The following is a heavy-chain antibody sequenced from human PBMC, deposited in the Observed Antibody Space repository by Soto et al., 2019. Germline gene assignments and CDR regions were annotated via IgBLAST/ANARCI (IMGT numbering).Heavy chain of an antibody. V-gene: IGHV1-69*12. CDR3: ATHPIATITYYYGMDV. CDR2: IIPIFGTA. CDR1: GGTFSSYA. Sequence: QVQLVQSGAEVKKPGSSVKVSCKASGGTFSSYAISWVRQAPGQGLEWMGGIIPIFGTANYAQKFQGRVTITADESTSTANMALSSLRSEDTAVYYWATHPIATITYYYGMDVWGQGTTVTVSS. J-gene: IGHJ6*02. D-gene: IGHD2-21*01.